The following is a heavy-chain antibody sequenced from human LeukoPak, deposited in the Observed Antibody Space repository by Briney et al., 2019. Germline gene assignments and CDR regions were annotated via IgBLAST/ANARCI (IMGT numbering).Heavy chain of an antibody. CDR1: GFTFSSYA. Sequence: GGSLRLSCAASGFTFSSYAMHWVRQAPGKGLEWVAVISYDGSNKYYADSVKGRFTISRDNSKNTLYLQMNSLRVEDTAVYYCAKDLTYSSGHDYWGQGTLVTASS. CDR2: ISYDGSNK. D-gene: IGHD6-19*01. V-gene: IGHV3-30-3*02. CDR3: AKDLTYSSGHDY. J-gene: IGHJ4*02.